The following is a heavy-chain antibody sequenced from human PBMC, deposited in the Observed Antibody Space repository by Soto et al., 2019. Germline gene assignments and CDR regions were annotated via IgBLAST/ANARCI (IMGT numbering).Heavy chain of an antibody. CDR3: ARELDPYYGGNSLSLDY. Sequence: SETLSLTCTVSGGSISSGDYYWSWIRQPPGKGLEWIGYIYYSGSTNYNPSLKSRVSISVDTSKSQFSLKLSSVTAADTAVYFCARELDPYYGGNSLSLDYWGQGTLVTAPQ. J-gene: IGHJ4*02. CDR2: IYYSGST. D-gene: IGHD4-17*01. V-gene: IGHV4-61*08. CDR1: GGSISSGDYY.